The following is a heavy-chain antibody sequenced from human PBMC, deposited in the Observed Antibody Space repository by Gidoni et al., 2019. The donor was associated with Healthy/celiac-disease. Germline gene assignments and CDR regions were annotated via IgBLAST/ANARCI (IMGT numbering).Heavy chain of an antibody. CDR2: IYYSGST. Sequence: QVQLQESGPGLVKPSETLSPTCTVSGGPISSYYWSWIRQPPGKGLEWIGYIYYSGSTNYNPSLKSRVTISVDTSKNQFSLKLSSVTAADTAVYYCAGSNYYGSGSFSFWFDPWGQGTLVTVSS. V-gene: IGHV4-59*01. D-gene: IGHD3-10*01. CDR3: AGSNYYGSGSFSFWFDP. CDR1: GGPISSYY. J-gene: IGHJ5*02.